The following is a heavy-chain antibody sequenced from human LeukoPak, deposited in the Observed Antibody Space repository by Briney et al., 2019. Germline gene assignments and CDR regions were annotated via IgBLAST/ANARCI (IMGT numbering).Heavy chain of an antibody. CDR1: GFTFSSYS. CDR3: ARDMELGYQLLSSFDY. J-gene: IGHJ4*02. V-gene: IGHV3-48*04. D-gene: IGHD2-2*01. Sequence: VVLGGSLRLSCAASGFTFSSYSMNWVRQAPGKGLEWVSYISSSSSTIYYADSVKGRFTISRDNAKNSLYLQMNSLRAEDTAVYYCARDMELGYQLLSSFDYWGQGTLVTVSS. CDR2: ISSSSSTI.